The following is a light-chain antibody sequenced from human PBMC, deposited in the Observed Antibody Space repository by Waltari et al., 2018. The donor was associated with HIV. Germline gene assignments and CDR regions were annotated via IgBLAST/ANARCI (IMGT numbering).Light chain of an antibody. CDR1: SLRSYY. CDR3: NSRDSSGNHVV. Sequence: SSELTQDPAVSVALGQTVRITCQGDSLRSYYASWYQQKPGQAPVLVIFGKNDRPSGIPDRFSGSDSGNTASLTITGAQAEDEAVYYCNSRDSSGNHVVFGGGTKLTVL. CDR2: GKN. J-gene: IGLJ2*01. V-gene: IGLV3-19*01.